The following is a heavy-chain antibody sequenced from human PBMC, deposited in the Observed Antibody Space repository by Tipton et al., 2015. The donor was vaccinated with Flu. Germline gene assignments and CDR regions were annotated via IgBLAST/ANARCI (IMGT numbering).Heavy chain of an antibody. CDR2: IYYSGST. V-gene: IGHV4-39*07. Sequence: TLSLTCTVSGGPISSSSYYWGWIRQPPGKGLEWIGSIYYSGSTYYNPSLKSRVTISVDTSKNQFSLKLSSVTAADTAVYYCARDNPRLTYYYGSGPPVWGQGTLVTVSS. CDR3: ARDNPRLTYYYGSGPPV. D-gene: IGHD3-10*01. J-gene: IGHJ4*02. CDR1: GGPISSSSYY.